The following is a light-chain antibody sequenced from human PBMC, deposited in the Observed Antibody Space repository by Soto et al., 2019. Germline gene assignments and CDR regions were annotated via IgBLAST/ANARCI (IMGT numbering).Light chain of an antibody. Sequence: EIVLTQSPGTLSLSPGESAALSCRASQSVTSNYLVWYRQKPGQAPRLLIYAISSRAASIPDRFNGSGSGTDFTLTITRLEPEDSAVYYCQQHSNSPWTFGQGTRVEV. CDR3: QQHSNSPWT. J-gene: IGKJ1*01. V-gene: IGKV3D-20*02. CDR2: AIS. CDR1: QSVTSNY.